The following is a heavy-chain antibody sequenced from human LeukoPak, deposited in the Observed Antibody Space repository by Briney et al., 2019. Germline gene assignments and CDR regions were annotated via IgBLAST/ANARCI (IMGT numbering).Heavy chain of an antibody. CDR3: AREPVVVVAATYYYGMDV. Sequence: SETLSLTCTVSGGSISSGGYYWSWIRQHPGQGLEWIGYIYYSGSTYYNPSLKRRVTISVDTSKNQFSLKLSSVTAADTAVYYCAREPVVVVAATYYYGMDVWGQGTTVTVSS. D-gene: IGHD2-15*01. CDR1: GGSISSGGYY. V-gene: IGHV4-31*03. J-gene: IGHJ6*02. CDR2: IYYSGST.